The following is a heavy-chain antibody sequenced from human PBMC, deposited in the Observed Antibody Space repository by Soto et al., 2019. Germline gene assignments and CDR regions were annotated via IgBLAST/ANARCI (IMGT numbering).Heavy chain of an antibody. CDR3: AKRGVPTSATPWFDP. J-gene: IGHJ5*02. CDR1: GFTYSVYA. Sequence: PGGSLRLSCAASGFTYSVYAMSWVRQAPGKGLEWVSDISANSDNTYYADSVRGRFTISRDNSNNTLYLQMNSLRAEDTAVYYCAKRGVPTSATPWFDPWGQGTLVTVSS. V-gene: IGHV3-23*01. CDR2: ISANSDNT. D-gene: IGHD2-15*01.